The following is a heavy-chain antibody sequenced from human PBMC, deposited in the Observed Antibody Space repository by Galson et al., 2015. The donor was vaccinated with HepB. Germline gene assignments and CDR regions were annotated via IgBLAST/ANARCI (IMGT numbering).Heavy chain of an antibody. CDR3: ARDQQRTFDY. CDR1: GFTFSSYA. CDR2: ISYDGSNK. V-gene: IGHV3-30-3*01. D-gene: IGHD5-18*01. Sequence: SLRLSCAASGFTFSSYAMHWVRQAPGKGLEWVAVISYDGSNKYYADSVKGRFTISRDNSKNTLYLQMNSLRAEDTAVYYCARDQQRTFDYWGQGTLVTVSS. J-gene: IGHJ4*02.